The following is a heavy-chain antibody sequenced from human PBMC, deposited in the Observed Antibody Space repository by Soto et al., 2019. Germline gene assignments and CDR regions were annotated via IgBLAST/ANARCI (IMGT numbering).Heavy chain of an antibody. V-gene: IGHV3-30*18. CDR3: AKDFIRWLLDAGGYYFDY. Sequence: QVQLVESGGGVVQPGRSLRLSCAASGFTFSSYGMHWVRQAPGKGLEWVAVISYDGSNKYYADSVKGRFTISRDNSKNTLYLQMNSLRAEDTAVYYCAKDFIRWLLDAGGYYFDYWGQGTLVTVSS. CDR1: GFTFSSYG. CDR2: ISYDGSNK. D-gene: IGHD5-12*01. J-gene: IGHJ4*02.